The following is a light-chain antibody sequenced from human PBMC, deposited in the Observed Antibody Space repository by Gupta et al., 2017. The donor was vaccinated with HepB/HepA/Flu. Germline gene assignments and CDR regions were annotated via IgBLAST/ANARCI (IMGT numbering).Light chain of an antibody. CDR1: SSNIGSNS. V-gene: IGLV1-44*01. CDR2: SHT. Sequence: HSVVTQPPPASGPPGQGVTIPCSGSSSNIGSNSVNWYQKFPGTAPKLLIYSHTQRPSGVPDRFSGSKSGTSASLAISGLQSEDEADYYCAAWDDSLSALVFGGGTTLTVL. CDR3: AAWDDSLSALV. J-gene: IGLJ3*02.